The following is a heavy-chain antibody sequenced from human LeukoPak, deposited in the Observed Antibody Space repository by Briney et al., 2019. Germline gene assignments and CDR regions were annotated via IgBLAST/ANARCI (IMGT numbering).Heavy chain of an antibody. CDR3: ARVYYYYDSSGILTLYFDY. CDR2: VNPTSGGT. J-gene: IGHJ4*02. V-gene: IGHV1-2*02. Sequence: RASVKVSCKTSGYTFTSYYMHWVRQAPGQGLERMGWVNPTSGGTNYAQKFQGRVTMTRDTSISTAYMELSRLRSDDTAVYYCARVYYYYDSSGILTLYFDYWGQGTLVTVSS. D-gene: IGHD3-22*01. CDR1: GYTFTSYY.